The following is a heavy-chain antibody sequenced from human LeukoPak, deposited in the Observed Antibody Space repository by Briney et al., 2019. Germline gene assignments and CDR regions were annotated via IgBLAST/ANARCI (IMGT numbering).Heavy chain of an antibody. D-gene: IGHD2-2*02. Sequence: SETLSLTCTVSGGSISSGGYSWSWIRQHPGKGLEWIGYIYYSGSTYYNPSLKSRVTISVDTSKNQFSLKLSSVTAADTAVYYCARAYIRYQLLYGVAWFDPWGQGTLVTVSS. CDR1: GGSISSGGYS. CDR3: ARAYIRYQLLYGVAWFDP. J-gene: IGHJ5*02. CDR2: IYYSGST. V-gene: IGHV4-31*03.